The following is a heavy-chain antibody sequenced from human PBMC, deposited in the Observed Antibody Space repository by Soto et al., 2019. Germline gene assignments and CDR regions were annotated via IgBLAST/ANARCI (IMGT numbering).Heavy chain of an antibody. CDR2: FYWDDGK. CDR1: GFSLSTSGVG. CDR3: VHVAFREFVVSFSS. D-gene: IGHD2-21*01. Sequence: QITLKESGPTLVKPTQTLTLTCTFSGFSLSTSGVGVAWIRQPPAKALEWLAIFYWDDGKRYNPSLKNRLTIHKHTSKTQLLLTMTNMGPVDTATYLFVHVAFREFVVSFSSLGQRTLVSVSS. J-gene: IGHJ5*02. V-gene: IGHV2-5*02.